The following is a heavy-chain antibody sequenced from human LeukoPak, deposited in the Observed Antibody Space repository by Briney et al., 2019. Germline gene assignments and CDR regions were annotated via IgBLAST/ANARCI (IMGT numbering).Heavy chain of an antibody. V-gene: IGHV3-21*01. Sequence: PGGSLRLSCAASGFTFSSYSMNWVRQAPGKGLEWVSSISSSSSYIYYADSVKGRFTISRDNAKNSLYLQMNSLRAEDTAVYYCARDRGGVAARRREGYYYYGMDVWGQGTTVTVSS. D-gene: IGHD6-6*01. CDR2: ISSSSSYI. J-gene: IGHJ6*02. CDR3: ARDRGGVAARRREGYYYYGMDV. CDR1: GFTFSSYS.